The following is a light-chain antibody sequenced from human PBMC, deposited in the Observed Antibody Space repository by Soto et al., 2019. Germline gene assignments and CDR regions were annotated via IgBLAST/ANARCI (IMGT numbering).Light chain of an antibody. Sequence: QSALTQPASVSGSPGQSITISCTGTSSDIGGSTQVSWYQQHPGKAPKPMIYEGSKRPSGVSNRFSGSKSGDTASLTISGLQTEDEADYYCSSYSTTNTYVFGTGTKPTVL. CDR1: SSDIGGSTQ. CDR2: EGS. V-gene: IGLV2-14*01. CDR3: SSYSTTNTYV. J-gene: IGLJ1*01.